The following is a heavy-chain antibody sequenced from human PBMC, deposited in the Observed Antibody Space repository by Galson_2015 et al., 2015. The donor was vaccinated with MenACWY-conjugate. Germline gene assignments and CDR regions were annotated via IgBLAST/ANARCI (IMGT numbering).Heavy chain of an antibody. J-gene: IGHJ3*02. D-gene: IGHD1-26*01. CDR1: GFTFITYW. Sequence: SLRLSCATSGFTFITYWMSWVRQAPGKGLEWVANINQDTTEKYYVDSVKGRFTISRDYAKNSVYLQMNNLRVEDTAIYRCARGFDGRNAFDIWGQGTMVTVSS. CDR3: ARGFDGRNAFDI. CDR2: INQDTTEK. V-gene: IGHV3-7*03.